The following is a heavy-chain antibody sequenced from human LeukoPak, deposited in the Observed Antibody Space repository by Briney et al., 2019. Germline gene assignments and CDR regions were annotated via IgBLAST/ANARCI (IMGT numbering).Heavy chain of an antibody. CDR2: IYYSGST. D-gene: IGHD6-19*01. V-gene: IGHV4-59*01. CDR3: ARISGEGWYFDY. J-gene: IGHJ4*02. CDR1: GDSISSYY. Sequence: PSETLSLTCTVSGDSISSYYWSWIRQPPGKGLEWIGYIYYSGSTNYNPSLKSRVTISVDTSKNQFSLKLSSVTAADTAVYYCARISGEGWYFDYWGQGTLVTVSS.